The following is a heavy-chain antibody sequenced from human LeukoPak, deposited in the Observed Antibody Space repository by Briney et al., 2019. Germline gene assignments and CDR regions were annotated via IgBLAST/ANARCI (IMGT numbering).Heavy chain of an antibody. D-gene: IGHD2/OR15-2a*01. CDR3: AREGNMWPSFDY. Sequence: GGSLRLSCAASGFTFSSYGMSWVRQAPGKGLEWVSAISGRSGSTYYADSVKGRFTISRDNSKNTLYLQMNSLRAEDTAVYYCAREGNMWPSFDYWGQGTLVTVSS. J-gene: IGHJ4*02. CDR2: ISGRSGST. CDR1: GFTFSSYG. V-gene: IGHV3-23*01.